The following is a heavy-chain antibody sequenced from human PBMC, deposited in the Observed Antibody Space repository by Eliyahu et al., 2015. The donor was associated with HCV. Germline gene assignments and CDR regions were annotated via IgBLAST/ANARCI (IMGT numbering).Heavy chain of an antibody. D-gene: IGHD1-1*01. J-gene: IGHJ4*02. CDR1: GFTFSSYA. Sequence: EVQLLESGGGLVQPGGSLRLSCAASGFTFSSYAMSWVRQGPGEGVGGVSAISGSGGSTYYADSVKGRFTISRDNSKNTLYLQMNSLRAEDTAVYYCAKGDWNHGYFDYWGQGTLVTVSS. CDR2: ISGSGGST. V-gene: IGHV3-23*01. CDR3: AKGDWNHGYFDY.